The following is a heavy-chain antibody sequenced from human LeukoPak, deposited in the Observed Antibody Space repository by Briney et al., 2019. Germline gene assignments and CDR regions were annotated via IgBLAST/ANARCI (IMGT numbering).Heavy chain of an antibody. Sequence: PSETLSHTCTVSGGSISSHYWSWIRQPPGKGLEWIGYIYYSGSTNYNPSLKSRVTISVDTSKNQFSLKLSSVTAADTAVYYCARGISSSWGYGYWGQGTLVTVSS. V-gene: IGHV4-59*11. CDR2: IYYSGST. D-gene: IGHD6-13*01. CDR1: GGSISSHY. CDR3: ARGISSSWGYGY. J-gene: IGHJ4*02.